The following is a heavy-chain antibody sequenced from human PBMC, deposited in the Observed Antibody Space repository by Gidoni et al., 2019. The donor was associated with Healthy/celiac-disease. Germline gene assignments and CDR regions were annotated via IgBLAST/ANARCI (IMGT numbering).Heavy chain of an antibody. CDR3: AREGLVGLARAAVAPFDY. CDR2: IIPILGTA. CDR1: GSTISSYA. Sequence: QVQLVQSGAEAKKPGSSAKVSCKAPGSTISSYALSWLRQAHGQGLEWMGGIIPILGTANYAKKFQGRVTITAGESTSTAYMGLSSLRSEDTAVYYCAREGLVGLARAAVAPFDYWGQGTLVTVSS. V-gene: IGHV1-69*01. D-gene: IGHD6-19*01. J-gene: IGHJ4*02.